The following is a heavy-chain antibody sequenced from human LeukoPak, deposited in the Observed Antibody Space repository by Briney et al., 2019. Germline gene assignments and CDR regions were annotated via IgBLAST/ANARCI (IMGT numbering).Heavy chain of an antibody. CDR2: RYHSGST. CDR1: GVSISSYY. D-gene: IGHD5-24*01. Sequence: SETLSLTCTVSGVSISSYYWSWIRQPPGKGLEWIGYRYHSGSTNYNPSLKSRVTISVDTSKNQFSLKLSSVTAADTAVYYCARGRDGYNYDDYYYGMDVWGQGTTVTVSS. J-gene: IGHJ6*02. V-gene: IGHV4-59*01. CDR3: ARGRDGYNYDDYYYGMDV.